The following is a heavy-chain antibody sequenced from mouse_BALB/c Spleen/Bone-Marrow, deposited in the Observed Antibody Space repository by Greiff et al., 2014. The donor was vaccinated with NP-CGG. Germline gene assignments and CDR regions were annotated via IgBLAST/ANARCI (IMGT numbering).Heavy chain of an antibody. D-gene: IGHD4-1*01. J-gene: IGHJ4*01. CDR2: ISYSGST. CDR1: GDSITSGY. CDR3: ATGNAMDY. Sequence: VNLMALGPSLVKPSQTLSLTCSVSGDSITSGYWNWIRKFPGNKLEHMGYISYSGSTYYNPSLKSRISITRDTSKNQYYLQLNSVTTEDTATYYCATGNAMDYWGQGTSVTVSS. V-gene: IGHV3-8*02.